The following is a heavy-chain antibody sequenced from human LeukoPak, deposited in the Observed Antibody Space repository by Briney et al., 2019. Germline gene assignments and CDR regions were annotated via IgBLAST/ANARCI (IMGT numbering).Heavy chain of an antibody. J-gene: IGHJ4*02. CDR3: AKRGVVIRVILVGFHKEAYYFDS. CDR2: ISDSGGRT. D-gene: IGHD3-22*01. CDR1: GITLSNYG. Sequence: GGSLRLSCTVSGITLSNYGMSWVRQAPGKGLEWVAGISDSGGRTNYADSVKGRFTISRDNPKNTLYLQMNSLRAEDTAVYFCAKRGVVIRVILVGFHKEAYYFDSWGQGALVTVSS. V-gene: IGHV3-23*01.